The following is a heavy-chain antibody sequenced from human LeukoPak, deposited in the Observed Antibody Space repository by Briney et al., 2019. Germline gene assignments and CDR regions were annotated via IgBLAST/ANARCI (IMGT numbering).Heavy chain of an antibody. CDR2: ASKSGDWT. D-gene: IGHD4-23*01. J-gene: IGHJ4*02. CDR1: GFTFSSYA. CDR3: AKDYGGNPFDH. V-gene: IGHV3-23*01. Sequence: GGSLRLSCAASGFTFSSYAMSWVRQAPGKGLGWVSVASKSGDWTSLAQSVKGRFTVSRDNLKNTFFLQMNSLRDEDTAVYFCAKDYGGNPFDHWGQGTLVTVSS.